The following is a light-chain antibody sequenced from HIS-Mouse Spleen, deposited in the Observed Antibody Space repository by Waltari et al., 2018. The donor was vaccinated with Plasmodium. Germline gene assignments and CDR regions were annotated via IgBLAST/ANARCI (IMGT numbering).Light chain of an antibody. J-gene: IGKJ3*01. CDR3: QQYNNWSFT. CDR1: QSVSSN. Sequence: EIVMTQSPATLSVSPGERATLSCRASQSVSSNLAWHQQKPGQAPMLLIYGASTRATGIPARFRGSGSGTEFTLTISSLQSEDFAVYYCQQYNNWSFTFGPGTKVDIK. V-gene: IGKV3-15*01. CDR2: GAS.